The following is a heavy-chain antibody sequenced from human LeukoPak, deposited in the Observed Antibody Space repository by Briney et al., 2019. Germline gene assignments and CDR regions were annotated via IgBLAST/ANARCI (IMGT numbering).Heavy chain of an antibody. CDR2: ISAYNGNT. V-gene: IGHV1-18*01. Sequence: ASVKVSCKASGYTFTSYGISWVRQAPGQGLEWMGWISAYNGNTNYAQKLQGRVTMTTDTSTSTAYMELRSLRSDDTAVYYCARAAVQWELLSYYYYMDVWAKGPRSPSP. CDR3: ARAAVQWELLSYYYYMDV. CDR1: GYTFTSYG. D-gene: IGHD1-26*01. J-gene: IGHJ6*03.